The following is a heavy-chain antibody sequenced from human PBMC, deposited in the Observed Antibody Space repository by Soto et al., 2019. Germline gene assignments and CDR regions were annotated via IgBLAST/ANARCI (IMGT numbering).Heavy chain of an antibody. CDR1: VFSIISNKW. D-gene: IGHD1-1*01. CDR2: IYHRGST. Sequence: LSLPCTFAVFSIISNKWWTVVRQPPGRGLEWIGEIYHRGSTNYSPSLKSRISMSLDRSKNQFSLKLGSVTAADTAIYYCARSHWHEWAKG. CDR3: ARSHWHE. V-gene: IGHV4-4*02. J-gene: IGHJ6*03.